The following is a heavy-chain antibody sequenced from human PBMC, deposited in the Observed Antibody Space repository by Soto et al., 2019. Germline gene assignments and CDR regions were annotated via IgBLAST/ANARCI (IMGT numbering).Heavy chain of an antibody. CDR3: ARLDRGSLDY. V-gene: IGHV3-21*01. CDR1: GFTFSSYA. J-gene: IGHJ4*02. D-gene: IGHD6-25*01. Sequence: GGSLRLSCAASGFTFSSYAMSWVRQAPGKGLEWVSSISSSSGYIYYADSLKGRFTISRDNAKNLVYLQMNSLRAEDTAVYYCARLDRGSLDYWGRGTLVTVSS. CDR2: ISSSSGYI.